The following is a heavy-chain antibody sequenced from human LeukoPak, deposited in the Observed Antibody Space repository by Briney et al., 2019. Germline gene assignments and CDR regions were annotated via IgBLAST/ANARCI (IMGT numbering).Heavy chain of an antibody. Sequence: PSETLALTCGVYGGSFSGYYWSCIRQPPGKGLECIGESNQRGNTNYNPSLKSRVTISVDTSKNQFSLKLSSVTAADTAVYYCARVGYCSSTSCYKNTNFEYWGQGTLVTVSS. V-gene: IGHV4-34*01. J-gene: IGHJ4*02. CDR2: SNQRGNT. D-gene: IGHD2-2*02. CDR3: ARVGYCSSTSCYKNTNFEY. CDR1: GGSFSGYY.